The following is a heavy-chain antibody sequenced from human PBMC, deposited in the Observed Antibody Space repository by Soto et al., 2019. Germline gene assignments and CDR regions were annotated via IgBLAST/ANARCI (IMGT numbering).Heavy chain of an antibody. J-gene: IGHJ4*02. V-gene: IGHV4-39*01. Sequence: SETLSLTCTVSGGSISSSSYYWGWIRQPPGKGLEWIGSIYYSGSTYYNPSLKSRVTISVDTSKNQFSLKLSSVTAADTAVYYCARSNSDYFDYWGQGTLVTVSS. CDR2: IYYSGST. CDR3: ARSNSDYFDY. CDR1: GGSISSSSYY. D-gene: IGHD1-1*01.